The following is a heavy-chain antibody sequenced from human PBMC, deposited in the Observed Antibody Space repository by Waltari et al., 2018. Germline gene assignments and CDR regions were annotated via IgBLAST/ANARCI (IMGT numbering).Heavy chain of an antibody. Sequence: QVQLQESGPGLVKPSETLSFTCTVSGRSISSYYWSWIRQPPGKGLDWIGYIYYSGSTNYKPALKRRVTISVDTPKNQSSLKLSTVTAADTAVYYCAGSRGAYDFWSQSPGYYYYGMDVWGQGTTVTVSS. CDR3: AGSRGAYDFWSQSPGYYYYGMDV. CDR2: IYYSGST. V-gene: IGHV4-59*01. J-gene: IGHJ6*02. D-gene: IGHD3-3*01. CDR1: GRSISSYY.